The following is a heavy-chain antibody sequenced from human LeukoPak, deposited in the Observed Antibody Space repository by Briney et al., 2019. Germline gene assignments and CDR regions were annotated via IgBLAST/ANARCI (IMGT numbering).Heavy chain of an antibody. J-gene: IGHJ4*02. D-gene: IGHD3-9*01. V-gene: IGHV1-2*06. CDR3: TRDLTISGPIGY. CDR2: IDPHSGGT. CDR1: GYTFTDYA. Sequence: ASVKVSCKASGYTFTDYAIHWVRQAPGQGREWMGRIDPHSGGTNYAQKFQGRVTLTRDASISTAYMELSRLRSDDTAFYYCTRDLTISGPIGYWGQETLVPVSS.